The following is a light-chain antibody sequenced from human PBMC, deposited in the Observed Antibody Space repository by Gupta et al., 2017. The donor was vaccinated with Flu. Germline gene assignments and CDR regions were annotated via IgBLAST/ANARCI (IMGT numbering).Light chain of an antibody. V-gene: IGLV2-23*02. CDR2: GVS. CDR3: CSYSTNSPHWV. Sequence: SGIGSHDLVSWYQQHPGKGPKLIIYGVSKWPSGVSTRFSGSKSGNTASLTISGLQPEDEADYYCCSYSTNSPHWVFCGGTKVTVV. CDR1: SGIGSHDL. J-gene: IGLJ3*02.